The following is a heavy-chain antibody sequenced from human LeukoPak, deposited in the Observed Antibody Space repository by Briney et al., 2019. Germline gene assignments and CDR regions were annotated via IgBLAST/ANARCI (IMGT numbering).Heavy chain of an antibody. CDR3: ASVGSYWYFDL. D-gene: IGHD1-14*01. CDR1: GGSFSGYY. Sequence: SETLSLTCAVYGGSFSGYYWSWIRQPPGKGLEWIGEINHSGSTNYNPSLKSRVTISVDTSKNQFSLKLSSVTAADTAVYYCASVGSYWYFDLWGRGTLVTVSS. V-gene: IGHV4-34*01. CDR2: INHSGST. J-gene: IGHJ2*01.